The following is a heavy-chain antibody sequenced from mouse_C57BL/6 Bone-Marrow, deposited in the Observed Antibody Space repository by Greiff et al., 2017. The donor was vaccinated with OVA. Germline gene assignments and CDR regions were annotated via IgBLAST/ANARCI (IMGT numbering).Heavy chain of an antibody. CDR1: GFSLTSYG. CDR2: IWSGGST. J-gene: IGHJ1*03. Sequence: VQGVESGPGLVQPSQSLSITCTVSGFSLTSYGVHWVRQSPGKGLEWLGVIWSGGSTDYNAAFISRLSISKDNSKSQVFFKMNSLQADDTAIYYCARNNYYGSSFYWYFDVWGTGTTVTVSS. CDR3: ARNNYYGSSFYWYFDV. V-gene: IGHV2-2*01. D-gene: IGHD1-1*01.